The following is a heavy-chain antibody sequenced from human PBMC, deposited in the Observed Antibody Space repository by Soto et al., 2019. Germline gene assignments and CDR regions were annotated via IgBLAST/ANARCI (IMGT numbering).Heavy chain of an antibody. CDR2: IWYDGSNK. J-gene: IGHJ4*02. CDR3: ARDRRYSYDLDPFDY. Sequence: GGSLRLSCAASGFTFSSYGMHWVRQAPGKGLEWVAVIWYDGSNKYYADSVKGRFTISRDNSKNTLYLQMNSLRAEDTAVYYCARDRRYSYDLDPFDYWGQGTLVTVSS. CDR1: GFTFSSYG. D-gene: IGHD5-18*01. V-gene: IGHV3-33*01.